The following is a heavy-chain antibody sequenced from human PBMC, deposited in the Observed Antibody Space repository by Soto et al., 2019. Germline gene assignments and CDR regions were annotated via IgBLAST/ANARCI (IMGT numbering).Heavy chain of an antibody. V-gene: IGHV4-59*01. CDR1: GGSISSYY. D-gene: IGHD3-10*01. CDR2: IYYSGST. J-gene: IGHJ5*02. Sequence: QVQLQESGPGLVKPSETLSLTCTVSGGSISSYYWSWIRQPPGKGLEWIGYIYYSGSTNYNPSLTSPVTISVDTSKNQFSLKLSSVTAADTAVYYCARLLFGAANWFDPWGQGTLVTVSS. CDR3: ARLLFGAANWFDP.